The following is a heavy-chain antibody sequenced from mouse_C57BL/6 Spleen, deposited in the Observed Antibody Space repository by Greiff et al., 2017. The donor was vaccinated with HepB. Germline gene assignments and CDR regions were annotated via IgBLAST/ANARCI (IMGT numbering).Heavy chain of an antibody. D-gene: IGHD2-5*01. Sequence: VQLQQSGAELARPGASVKLSCKASGYTFTSYGISWVKQRTGQGLEWIGEIYPRSGNTYYNEKFKGKATLTADKSSSTAYMELRSLTSEDSAVYFCAKNSDYVPDYWGQGTTLTVSS. J-gene: IGHJ2*01. V-gene: IGHV1-81*01. CDR3: AKNSDYVPDY. CDR1: GYTFTSYG. CDR2: IYPRSGNT.